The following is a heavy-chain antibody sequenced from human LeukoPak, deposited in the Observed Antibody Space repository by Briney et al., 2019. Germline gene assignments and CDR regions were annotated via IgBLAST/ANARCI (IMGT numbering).Heavy chain of an antibody. V-gene: IGHV3-9*01. CDR1: GFTFDDYA. CDR3: AKDFSGGATTYYYMDV. J-gene: IGHJ6*03. D-gene: IGHD1-26*01. CDR2: ISWNSGSI. Sequence: GGSLRHSCAPSGFTFDDYAMHWVRQAPEEGREWGSGISWNSGSIGYADSVKGRFTISRDNAKNSLYLQMNSLRADDTAVYYCAKDFSGGATTYYYMDVWGKGTTVTVSS.